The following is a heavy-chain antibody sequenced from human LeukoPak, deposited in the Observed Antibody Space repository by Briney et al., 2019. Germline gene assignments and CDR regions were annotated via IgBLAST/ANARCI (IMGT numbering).Heavy chain of an antibody. CDR1: GFTFHDYA. CDR2: TSWNGGVI. D-gene: IGHD2-2*02. J-gene: IGHJ4*02. CDR3: TKSDCSSTSCHTSDY. Sequence: GGSLRLSCAASGFTFHDYAMHWVRQGPEKGLEWVSGTSWNGGVIGYADSVMGRFTVSRDNAKNSLFLQMNSLRPEDTALYYRTKSDCSSTSCHTSDYWGQGTLVTVSS. V-gene: IGHV3-9*01.